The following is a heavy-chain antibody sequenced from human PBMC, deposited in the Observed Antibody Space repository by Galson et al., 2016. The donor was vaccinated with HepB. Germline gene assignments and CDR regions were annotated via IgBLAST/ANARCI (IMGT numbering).Heavy chain of an antibody. CDR2: INSDGSST. Sequence: LSLSCAASGFPFSNYWMHWVRQAPGKGPVWVSRINSDGSSTTYADSVKGRFTISRDNAKNTLYLQMNSLRAEDTALYYCTRVHREGIAAAGLQIWGQGTLVIVSS. J-gene: IGHJ4*02. D-gene: IGHD6-13*01. V-gene: IGHV3-74*01. CDR3: TRVHREGIAAAGLQI. CDR1: GFPFSNYW.